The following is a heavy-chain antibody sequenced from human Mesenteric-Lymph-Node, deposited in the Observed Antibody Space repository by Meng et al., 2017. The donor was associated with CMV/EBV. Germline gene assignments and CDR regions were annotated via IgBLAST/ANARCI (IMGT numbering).Heavy chain of an antibody. J-gene: IGHJ4*02. CDR1: GFTVSSNY. CDR2: INSDGSST. V-gene: IGHV3-74*01. D-gene: IGHD2/OR15-2a*01. CDR3: ARVVIGGY. Sequence: GESLKISCAASGFTVSSNYMSWVRQAPGKGLVWVSRINSDGSSTSYADSVKGRFTISRDNAKNTLYLQMNSLRAEDTAVYYCARVVIGGYWGQGTLVTVSS.